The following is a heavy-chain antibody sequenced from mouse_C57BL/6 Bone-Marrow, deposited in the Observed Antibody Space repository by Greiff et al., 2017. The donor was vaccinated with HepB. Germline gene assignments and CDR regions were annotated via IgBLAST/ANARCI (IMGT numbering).Heavy chain of an antibody. Sequence: EVQLVESGGGLVQPGGSLKLSCAASGFTFSDYGMAWVRQAPRKGPEWVAFISNLAYSIYYADTVTGRFTISRENAKNTLYLEMSSLRSEDTAMYYCARGVVYYYGLYFDYWGQGTTLTVSS. D-gene: IGHD1-1*01. V-gene: IGHV5-15*01. CDR1: GFTFSDYG. CDR2: ISNLAYSI. J-gene: IGHJ2*01. CDR3: ARGVVYYYGLYFDY.